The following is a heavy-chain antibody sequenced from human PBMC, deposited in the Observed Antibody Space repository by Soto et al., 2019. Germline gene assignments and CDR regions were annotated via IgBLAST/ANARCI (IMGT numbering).Heavy chain of an antibody. CDR2: ISSSSSYI. V-gene: IGHV3-21*01. J-gene: IGHJ4*02. CDR1: GFTFSSYS. CDR3: ARGLYGDYAEIDY. D-gene: IGHD4-17*01. Sequence: GGSLRLSCAASGFTFSSYSMNWVRQAPGKGLEWVSSISSSSSYIYYADSVKGRFTISRDNAKNSLYLQMNSLRAEDTAVYYCARGLYGDYAEIDYWGQGTLVTVSS.